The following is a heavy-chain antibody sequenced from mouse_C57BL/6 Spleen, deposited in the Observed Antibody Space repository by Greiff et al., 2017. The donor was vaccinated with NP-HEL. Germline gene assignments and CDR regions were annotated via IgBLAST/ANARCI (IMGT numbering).Heavy chain of an antibody. CDR2: IYPRSGNT. Sequence: QVQLKESGAELARPGASVKLSCKASGYTFTSYGISWVKQRTGQGLEWIGEIYPRSGNTYYNEKFKGKATLTADKSSSTAYMELRSLTSEDSAVYFCARGSSSLYYYAMDYWGQGTSVTVSS. CDR3: ARGSSSLYYYAMDY. D-gene: IGHD1-1*01. V-gene: IGHV1-81*01. J-gene: IGHJ4*01. CDR1: GYTFTSYG.